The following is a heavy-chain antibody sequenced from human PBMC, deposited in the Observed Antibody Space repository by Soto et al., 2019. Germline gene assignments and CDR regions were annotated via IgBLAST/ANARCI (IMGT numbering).Heavy chain of an antibody. Sequence: ASGKVSCKASGYTFTRYGISLVRQAPVRVLELSVWMSAYNCNTDYSQKLQGRLTMTTYTSTITSYMELRSLRSDDTSVYYCARSIAAAGHIDYWG. CDR3: ARSIAAAGHIDY. V-gene: IGHV1-18*01. D-gene: IGHD6-13*01. J-gene: IGHJ4*01. CDR1: GYTFTRYG. CDR2: MSAYNCNT.